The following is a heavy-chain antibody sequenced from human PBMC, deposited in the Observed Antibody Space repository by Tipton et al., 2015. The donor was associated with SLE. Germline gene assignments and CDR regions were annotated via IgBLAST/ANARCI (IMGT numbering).Heavy chain of an antibody. CDR1: GFTFSDYW. V-gene: IGHV3-11*01. Sequence: SLRLSCAASGFTFSDYWMSWVRQAPGKGLEWVSYISSSGSTIYYADSVKGRFTISRDNAKNSLYLQMNSLRAEDTAVYYCARSGSYPFYYYYMDVWGKGTTVTVSS. CDR2: ISSSGSTI. J-gene: IGHJ6*03. D-gene: IGHD1-26*01. CDR3: ARSGSYPFYYYYMDV.